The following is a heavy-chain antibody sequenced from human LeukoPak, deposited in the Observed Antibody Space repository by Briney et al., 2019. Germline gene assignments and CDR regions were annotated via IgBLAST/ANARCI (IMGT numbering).Heavy chain of an antibody. CDR3: ARPDYYYYDSSGYYYY. D-gene: IGHD3-22*01. V-gene: IGHV1-69*02. CDR2: IIPILGIA. CDR1: GGTFSSYT. Sequence: SVKVSCKASGGTFSSYTISWVRQAPGQGLEWMGRIIPILGIANYAQKFRGRVTITADKSTSTAYMELSSLRSEDTAVYYCARPDYYYYDSSGYYYYWGQGTLVTVSS. J-gene: IGHJ4*02.